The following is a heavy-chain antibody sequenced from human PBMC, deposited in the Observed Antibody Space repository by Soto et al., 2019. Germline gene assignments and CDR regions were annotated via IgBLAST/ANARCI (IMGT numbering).Heavy chain of an antibody. CDR3: VKEGRDGNSRGTFDL. Sequence: QSGGSLRLSCVASEVTFASYDMDWVRQAPGKGLEWVSLITSGGGGANYADSVKGRFTISRDNSKNTLYLQMNSMRAEDTAIYHCVKEGRDGNSRGTFDLWGRGTMVTVSS. CDR2: ITSGGGGA. J-gene: IGHJ3*01. CDR1: EVTFASYD. D-gene: IGHD2-21*01. V-gene: IGHV3-23*01.